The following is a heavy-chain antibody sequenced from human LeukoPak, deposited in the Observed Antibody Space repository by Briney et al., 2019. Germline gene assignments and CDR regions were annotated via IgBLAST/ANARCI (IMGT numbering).Heavy chain of an antibody. CDR2: INHSGST. CDR3: FCGAFTMSRDY. CDR1: GGSFSGYY. V-gene: IGHV4-34*03. J-gene: IGHJ4*02. D-gene: IGHD3-10*02. Sequence: KTSETLSLTCAVYGGSFSGYYWSWIRQPPGKGLEWIGEINHSGSTNYNPSLKSRVTISVDTSKNQFSLKLSSVTAADTAVYYCFCGAFTMSRDYWGQGTLVTVSS.